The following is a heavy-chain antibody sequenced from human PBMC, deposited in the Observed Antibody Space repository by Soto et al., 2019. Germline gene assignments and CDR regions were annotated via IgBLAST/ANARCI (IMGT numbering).Heavy chain of an antibody. V-gene: IGHV4-30-4*01. CDR2: IYNSGNT. Sequence: QVQLQESGPGLVKPSQTLSLTCTVSGASISSGDYYWSWIRQPPGKGLEWIGYIYNSGNTYYTPSLESLATISRHTSKNHFSLNLSSVTAADTAVYFCARGHFTMFRGAASHWGQGTLVTVSS. J-gene: IGHJ4*02. D-gene: IGHD3-10*01. CDR3: ARGHFTMFRGAASH. CDR1: GASISSGDYY.